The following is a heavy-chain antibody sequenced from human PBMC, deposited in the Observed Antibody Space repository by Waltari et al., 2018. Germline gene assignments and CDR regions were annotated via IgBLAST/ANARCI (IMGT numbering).Heavy chain of an antibody. V-gene: IGHV4-34*01. CDR2: INHSGRT. J-gene: IGHJ2*01. D-gene: IGHD7-27*01. Sequence: QVQLQQWGAGLLKPSETLSLTCAVYGGSFSGYYWSWIRQPPGKGLEWIGEINHSGRTNYNPSLKSRVTISVDTSKNQFSLKLSSVTAADTAVYYCARGRVWVWYFDLWGRGTLVTVSS. CDR3: ARGRVWVWYFDL. CDR1: GGSFSGYY.